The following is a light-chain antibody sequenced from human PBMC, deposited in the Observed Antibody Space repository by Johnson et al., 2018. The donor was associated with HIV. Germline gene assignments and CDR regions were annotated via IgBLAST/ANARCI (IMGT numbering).Light chain of an antibody. CDR2: DNN. J-gene: IGLJ1*01. CDR3: GTWGGV. V-gene: IGLV1-51*01. CDR1: SSNMGNNY. Sequence: QSVLTQPPSVSAAPGQKVTISCSGSSSNMGNNYVSWYQQLPGTAPKLLIYDNNKRPSGIPDRFSGSKSGTSATLGITGLQTGDEADYYCGTWGGVFGTVTKVTVL.